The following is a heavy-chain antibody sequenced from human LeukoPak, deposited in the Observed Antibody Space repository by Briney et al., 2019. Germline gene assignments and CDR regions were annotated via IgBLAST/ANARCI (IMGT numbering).Heavy chain of an antibody. CDR1: GFTFSSYG. Sequence: GGSQRLSCAASGFTFSSYGMHWVRQAPGKGLEWVAVIWYDGSNKYYADSVKGRFTISRDNSKNTLYLQMNSLRAEDTAVYYCARDEQQLESYYYYYGMDVWGQGTTVTVSS. V-gene: IGHV3-33*01. CDR2: IWYDGSNK. D-gene: IGHD6-13*01. CDR3: ARDEQQLESYYYYYGMDV. J-gene: IGHJ6*02.